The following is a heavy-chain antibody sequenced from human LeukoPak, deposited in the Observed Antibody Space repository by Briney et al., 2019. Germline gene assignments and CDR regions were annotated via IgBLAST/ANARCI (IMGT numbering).Heavy chain of an antibody. Sequence: GGSLRLSCAASGFTFSSYAMHWVRQAPGKGLEWVAVISYDGSNKYYADSVKGRFTISRDNSKNTLYLQMNSLRAEDTAVYYCARDPRIWFGELLYFSHFDYWGQGTLVTVSS. J-gene: IGHJ4*02. D-gene: IGHD3-10*01. CDR1: GFTFSSYA. V-gene: IGHV3-30*04. CDR2: ISYDGSNK. CDR3: ARDPRIWFGELLYFSHFDY.